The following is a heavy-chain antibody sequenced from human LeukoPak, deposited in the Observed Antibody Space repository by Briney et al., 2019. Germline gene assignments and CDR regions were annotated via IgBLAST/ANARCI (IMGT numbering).Heavy chain of an antibody. Sequence: ASVKVSCKASGYTFTSYGISWVRQAPGQGLEWMGWISAYNGNTNYAQKLQGRVTMTTDTSTSTAYMELRSLRSDDTAVYNCARHTAMVTYYYYYGMDVWGQGTTVTVSS. V-gene: IGHV1-18*01. CDR3: ARHTAMVTYYYYYGMDV. J-gene: IGHJ6*02. CDR1: GYTFTSYG. D-gene: IGHD5-18*01. CDR2: ISAYNGNT.